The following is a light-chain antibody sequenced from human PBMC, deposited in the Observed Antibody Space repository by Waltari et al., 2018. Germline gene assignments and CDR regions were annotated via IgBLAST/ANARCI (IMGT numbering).Light chain of an antibody. CDR1: SSNIGTNT. CDR2: SNN. J-gene: IGLJ3*02. V-gene: IGLV1-44*01. Sequence: QSVLTQPPSASGTPGQRVTMSCSGGSSNIGTNTVNWYQQLPGTAPKLLLYSNNPRPSGVPDRFSGSKSGTSASLAISGLQSEDEAIYYCAAWDDSLIGPVFGGGTRLTVL. CDR3: AAWDDSLIGPV.